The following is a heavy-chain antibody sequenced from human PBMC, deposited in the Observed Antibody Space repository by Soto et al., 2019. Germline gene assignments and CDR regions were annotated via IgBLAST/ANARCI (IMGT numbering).Heavy chain of an antibody. V-gene: IGHV4-30-4*01. CDR3: ARAETTVTTLIARNWLDP. CDR1: GGSISSGDYY. CDR2: IYYSGST. D-gene: IGHD4-17*01. Sequence: SETLSLTCTVSGGSISSGDYYWSWIRQPPGKGLEWIGYIYYSGSTYYNPSLKSRVTISVDTSKNQFSLKLSSVTAADTAVYYCARAETTVTTLIARNWLDPWGQGTLVTVSS. J-gene: IGHJ5*02.